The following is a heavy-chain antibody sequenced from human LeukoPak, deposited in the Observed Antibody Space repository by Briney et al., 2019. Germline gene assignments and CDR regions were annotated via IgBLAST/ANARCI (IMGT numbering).Heavy chain of an antibody. V-gene: IGHV1-2*02. CDR2: INPNSGGT. CDR1: GYTFTGYY. CDR3: AREFPEYSSSPPPNI. Sequence: ASVKVSCKASGYTFTGYYMHWVRQAPGQGLEWMGWINPNSGGTNYAQKFQGRVTMTRDTSISTAYMELSRLRSDDTAVYYCAREFPEYSSSPPPNIWGQGTLVTVSS. D-gene: IGHD6-6*01. J-gene: IGHJ4*02.